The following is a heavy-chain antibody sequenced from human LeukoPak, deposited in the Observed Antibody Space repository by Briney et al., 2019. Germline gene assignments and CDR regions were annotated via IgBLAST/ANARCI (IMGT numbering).Heavy chain of an antibody. CDR2: IQSNGGDK. CDR1: EFTLRNYG. D-gene: IGHD5-18*01. Sequence: GGSLRLSCVVSEFTLRNYGIHWVRQAPDKGLEWVALIQSNGGDKRYANSVKGRFTISSDNSKNSVYLEMGSLRADDTALYYCARGYTYRFDYWGQGTLVAVSS. CDR3: ARGYTYRFDY. J-gene: IGHJ4*02. V-gene: IGHV3-30*02.